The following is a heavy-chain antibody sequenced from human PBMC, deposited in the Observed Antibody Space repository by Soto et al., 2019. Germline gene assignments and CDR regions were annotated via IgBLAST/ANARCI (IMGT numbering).Heavy chain of an antibody. CDR1: GYSFTSHW. J-gene: IGHJ2*01. V-gene: IGHV5-10-1*03. D-gene: IGHD2-8*02. Sequence: EVQLVQSGAEVKKPGESLTISCKGSGYSFTSHWISWVLQLPGEGLEWMGRIDSSDSYTVYSPSFKGRVAFSADKSINTAYLQWGSLEASDTAIYYCARLGYCTGSTCTNWYLDLWDRGTLVTVSS. CDR2: IDSSDSYT. CDR3: ARLGYCTGSTCTNWYLDL.